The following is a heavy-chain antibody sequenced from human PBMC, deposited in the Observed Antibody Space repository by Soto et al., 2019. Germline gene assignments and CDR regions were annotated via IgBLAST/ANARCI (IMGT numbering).Heavy chain of an antibody. J-gene: IGHJ6*02. CDR2: IDWDDDK. D-gene: IGHD1-26*01. CDR3: ARISRAGSGSYYYYYGMDV. Sequence: KSGPTLVNPTQTLTLTCTFSGFSLSTSGMCVSWIRQPPGKALEWLALIDWDDDKYYSTSLKTRLTISKDTSKNQVVLTMTNMDPVDTATYYCARISRAGSGSYYYYYGMDVWGQGTTVTVSS. CDR1: GFSLSTSGMC. V-gene: IGHV2-70*01.